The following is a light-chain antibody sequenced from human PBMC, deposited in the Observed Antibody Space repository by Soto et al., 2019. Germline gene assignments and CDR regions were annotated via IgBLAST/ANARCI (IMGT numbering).Light chain of an antibody. CDR3: QHYGYSRWT. Sequence: IVLTQSPGTLSLSPGERATLSCRASLPGNNNYLAWYQHKSGQAPRLLIYGVYTRATGIPDRFTGSGSGTEFTLTITRLEPEDSAVYFCQHYGYSRWTFGQGTKVEIK. J-gene: IGKJ1*01. V-gene: IGKV3-20*01. CDR1: LPGNNNY. CDR2: GVY.